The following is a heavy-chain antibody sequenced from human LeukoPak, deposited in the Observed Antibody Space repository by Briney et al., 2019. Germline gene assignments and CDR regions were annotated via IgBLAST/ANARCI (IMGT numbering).Heavy chain of an antibody. CDR3: AKDLPDYDSSGLYFDY. CDR1: GFTFSSYE. V-gene: IGHV3-48*03. CDR2: ISSSGSTI. D-gene: IGHD3-22*01. Sequence: GGSLRLSCAASGFTFSSYEMNWVRQAPGKGLEWGSYISSSGSTIYYANSVKGRFTISRDNSKNTLYLQMNSLRAEDTAVYYCAKDLPDYDSSGLYFDYWGQGTLVTVSS. J-gene: IGHJ4*02.